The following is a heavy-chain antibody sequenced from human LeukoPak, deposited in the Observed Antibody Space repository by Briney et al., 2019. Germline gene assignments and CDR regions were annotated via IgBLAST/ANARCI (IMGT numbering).Heavy chain of an antibody. CDR1: GFTVRSDY. Sequence: GGSLRLSCAAFGFTVRSDYMSWVRQAPGKGLEWVSVIYSSGTTYYADSVEGRFTISRDNSKNMLFLQMNSLRVEDTAVYYCARPYSSGWYGDFDYWGQGTLVTVSS. CDR3: ARPYSSGWYGDFDY. V-gene: IGHV3-66*03. J-gene: IGHJ4*02. CDR2: IYSSGTT. D-gene: IGHD6-19*01.